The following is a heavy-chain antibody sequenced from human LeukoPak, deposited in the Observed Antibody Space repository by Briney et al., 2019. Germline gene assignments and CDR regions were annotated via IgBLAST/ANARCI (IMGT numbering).Heavy chain of an antibody. Sequence: GGSLRLSCAASGFTFSDYYMSWIRQAPGKGLEWVSYISSSGSSIYYADSVKGRFTISRDIAKNSLYLQMNSLRAKDTAIYYCAREAFYDSSGYYDFWGQGTLVTVSS. CDR2: ISSSGSSI. J-gene: IGHJ4*02. CDR3: AREAFYDSSGYYDF. V-gene: IGHV3-11*01. D-gene: IGHD3-22*01. CDR1: GFTFSDYY.